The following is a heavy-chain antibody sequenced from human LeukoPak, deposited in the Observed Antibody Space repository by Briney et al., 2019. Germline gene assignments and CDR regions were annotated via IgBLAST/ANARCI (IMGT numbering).Heavy chain of an antibody. CDR1: GFTFSHYG. J-gene: IGHJ6*03. V-gene: IGHV3-7*01. CDR3: AREENYYYYMDV. CDR2: IKEDGSEI. Sequence: PGGTLRLSCAASGFTFSHYGMTWVRQAPGKGLEWVANIKEDGSEIYYVDSVKGRFTISRDSAKNSMYLQMNSLRAEDTAVYYCAREENYYYYMDVWGKGTTVTVSS.